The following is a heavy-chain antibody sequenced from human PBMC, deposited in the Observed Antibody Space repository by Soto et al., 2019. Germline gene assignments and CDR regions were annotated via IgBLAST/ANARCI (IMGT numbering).Heavy chain of an antibody. CDR2: INHSGST. CDR1: GGSFSGYY. Sequence: PSETLSLTCAVYGGSFSGYYWSWIRQPTGKGLEWIGEINHSGSTNYNPSLKSRVTISVDTSKNQFSLKLSSVTAADTAVYYCARGGRIVVVPAPRWFDPWGQGTLVTVSS. D-gene: IGHD2-2*01. CDR3: ARGGRIVVVPAPRWFDP. V-gene: IGHV4-34*01. J-gene: IGHJ5*02.